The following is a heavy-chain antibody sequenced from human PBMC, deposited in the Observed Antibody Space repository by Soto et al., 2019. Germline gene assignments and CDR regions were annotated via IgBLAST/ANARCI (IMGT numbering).Heavy chain of an antibody. CDR3: ARVVAATLSEYFQH. Sequence: EVQLLESGGGLVQPGGSLRLSCAASGFTFSSYAMSWVRQAPGKGLEGVLAITGSGGSTYYADSVKGRFTISRDNAKNTLYLQMNSLRAEDTAVYYCARVVAATLSEYFQHWGQGTLVSVSS. CDR2: ITGSGGST. V-gene: IGHV3-23*01. J-gene: IGHJ1*01. D-gene: IGHD2-15*01. CDR1: GFTFSSYA.